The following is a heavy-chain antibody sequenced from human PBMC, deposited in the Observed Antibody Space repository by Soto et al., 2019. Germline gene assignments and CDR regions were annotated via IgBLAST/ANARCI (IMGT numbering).Heavy chain of an antibody. D-gene: IGHD6-13*01. CDR3: ARLGSSSWNGYYYYYGMDV. CDR1: GYSFTSYW. Sequence: GESLKISCNGSGYSFTSYWISWVRQMPGKGLEWMGRIDPSDSYTNYSPSFQGHVTISADKSISTAYLQWSSLKASDTAMYYCARLGSSSWNGYYYYYGMDVWGQGTTVTVSS. J-gene: IGHJ6*02. V-gene: IGHV5-10-1*01. CDR2: IDPSDSYT.